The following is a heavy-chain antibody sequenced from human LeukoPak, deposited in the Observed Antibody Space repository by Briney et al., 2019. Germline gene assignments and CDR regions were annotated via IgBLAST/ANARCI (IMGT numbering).Heavy chain of an antibody. D-gene: IGHD2-2*03. Sequence: PLETLSLTCAVYGGSLSGYYWSWIRQPPGKGLEWIGEINHSGSTNYNPSLKSRVTISVDTSKNQFSLKLSSVTAADTAVYYCARDGSAFDIWGQGTMVTVSS. CDR1: GGSLSGYY. V-gene: IGHV4-34*01. CDR3: ARDGSAFDI. J-gene: IGHJ3*02. CDR2: INHSGST.